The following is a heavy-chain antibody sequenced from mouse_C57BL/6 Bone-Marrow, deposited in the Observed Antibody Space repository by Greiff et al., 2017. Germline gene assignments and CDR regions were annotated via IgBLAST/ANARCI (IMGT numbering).Heavy chain of an antibody. J-gene: IGHJ3*01. CDR3: ARHAGGGYYVGFAY. V-gene: IGHV5-6*02. CDR1: GFTFSSYG. Sequence: EVKLVESGGDLVKPGGSLKLSCAASGFTFSSYGMSWVRQTPDKRLEWVATISSGGSYTYYPDSVKGRFTISRDNAKNTLYLQMSSLKSEDTAMYYCARHAGGGYYVGFAYWGQGTLVTVSA. D-gene: IGHD2-3*01. CDR2: ISSGGSYT.